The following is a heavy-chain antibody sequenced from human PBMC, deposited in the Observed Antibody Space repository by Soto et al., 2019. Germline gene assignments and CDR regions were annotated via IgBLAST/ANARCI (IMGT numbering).Heavy chain of an antibody. CDR3: ARIRGYCSGGSCYYYYYAMDV. CDR1: GFSLTDSDVG. Sequence: QVTLKESGPALVNPTETLTLTCTVSGFSLTDSDVGVSWIRHPPGNALEWLAHILSNAEEVYSSSLTSRLTVSKDTSKHQVVLTMSNMEPVDTATYYCARIRGYCSGGSCYYYYYAMDVWGQGTTVTVAS. J-gene: IGHJ6*02. V-gene: IGHV2-26*01. D-gene: IGHD2-15*01. CDR2: ILSNAEE.